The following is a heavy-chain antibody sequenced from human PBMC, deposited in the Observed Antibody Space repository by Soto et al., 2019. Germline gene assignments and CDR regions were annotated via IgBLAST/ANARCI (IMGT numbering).Heavy chain of an antibody. D-gene: IGHD4-17*01. J-gene: IGHJ6*02. V-gene: IGHV4-38-2*01. CDR3: ARDGRAVNRPLDYYYYGMDV. CDR1: GYSISSGYY. Sequence: PSKTLSVTCAVAGYSISSGYYWGWIRQPPGKGLEWIGSIYHSGITYYNPSLKSRVTISVDTSKNQFSLKLSSVTAADTAVYYCARDGRAVNRPLDYYYYGMDVWGQGTTVTVSS. CDR2: IYHSGIT.